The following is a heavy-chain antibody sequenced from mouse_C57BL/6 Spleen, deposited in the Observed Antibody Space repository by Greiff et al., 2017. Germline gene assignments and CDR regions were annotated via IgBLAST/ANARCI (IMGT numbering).Heavy chain of an antibody. CDR1: GFSLSTFGMG. CDR3: ARKGEYYSNYGGSYAMDY. Sequence: QVTLKESGPGILQPSQTLSLTCSFSGFSLSTFGMGVGWIRQPSGKGLEWLAHIWWDDDKYYNPALKSRLTISKDTSKNQVFLKIANVDTADTATYYCARKGEYYSNYGGSYAMDYWGQGTSVTVSS. V-gene: IGHV8-8*01. J-gene: IGHJ4*01. D-gene: IGHD2-5*01. CDR2: IWWDDDK.